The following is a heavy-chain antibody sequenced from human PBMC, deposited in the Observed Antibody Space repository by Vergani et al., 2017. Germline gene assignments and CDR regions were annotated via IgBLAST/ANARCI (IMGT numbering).Heavy chain of an antibody. CDR3: ARDLGTTYSSSWPYFDY. CDR1: GYTFTGYY. Sequence: QVQLVQSGAEVKKPGASVKVSCKASGYTFTGYYMHWVRQAPGQGLEWMGWINPNSGGTNYAQKFQGRVTMTRDTSISTAYMELSRLRSDDTAVYYCARDLGTTYSSSWPYFDYWGQGTLVTVSS. CDR2: INPNSGGT. J-gene: IGHJ4*02. D-gene: IGHD6-13*01. V-gene: IGHV1-2*02.